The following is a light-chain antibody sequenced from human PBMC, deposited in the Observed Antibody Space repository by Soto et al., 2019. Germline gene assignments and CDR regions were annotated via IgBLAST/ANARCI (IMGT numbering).Light chain of an antibody. CDR2: YIS. CDR1: QGVTNS. V-gene: IGKV1-9*01. CDR3: QQLYTYPHT. J-gene: IGKJ2*01. Sequence: IQVTQSPSFLSASVGDRVTITCRTSQGVTNSFAWYQQKSGKAPRLLIYYISYLKSGVPSRFSGSGSGTEFTLTISSLQPEDFATYYCQQLYTYPHTFGLGTQLEI.